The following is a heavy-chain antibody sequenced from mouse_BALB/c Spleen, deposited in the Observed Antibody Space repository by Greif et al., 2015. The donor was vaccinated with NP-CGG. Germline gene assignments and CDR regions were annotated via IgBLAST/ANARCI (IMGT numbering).Heavy chain of an antibody. CDR1: GYTFTDYY. Sequence: QVQLQQPGPELVKPGASVKISCKTSGYTFTDYYINWVKQKPGQGLEWFGWIYPGSGNTKYSERVKGKATLTVDTSSSTAYMQLSSLTSEDTGVYFCARSNFDYWGQGTTLTVSP. V-gene: IGHV1-84*02. CDR3: ARSNFDY. CDR2: IYPGSGNT. J-gene: IGHJ2*01.